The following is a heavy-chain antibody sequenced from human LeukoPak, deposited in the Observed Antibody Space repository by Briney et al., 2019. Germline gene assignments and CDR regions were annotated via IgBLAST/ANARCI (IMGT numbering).Heavy chain of an antibody. J-gene: IGHJ4*02. CDR2: ISAYNGNT. CDR3: VRETDGGEWNY. V-gene: IGHV1-18*01. Sequence: SVKVSCKASGYTFISYGINWVRQAPGQGLEWMGRISAYNGNTNYAQKLQDRVSMTTDTSTSTAYMQLWSLRSDDTAVYYCVRETDGGEWNYWGQGTLVTVSS. CDR1: GYTFISYG. D-gene: IGHD2-21*01.